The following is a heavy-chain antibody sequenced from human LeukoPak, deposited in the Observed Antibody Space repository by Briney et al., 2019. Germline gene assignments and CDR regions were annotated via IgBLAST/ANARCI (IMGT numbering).Heavy chain of an antibody. Sequence: PSETLSLTCAVYGGSFSGYYWSWIRQPPGKGLEWIGEINHSGSTNYNPSLKSRVTISVDTSKNQYSLKLSSVTAADTAVYYCARRNYYDSSGSDYWGQGTLVTVSS. V-gene: IGHV4-34*01. D-gene: IGHD3-22*01. CDR2: INHSGST. J-gene: IGHJ4*02. CDR1: GGSFSGYY. CDR3: ARRNYYDSSGSDY.